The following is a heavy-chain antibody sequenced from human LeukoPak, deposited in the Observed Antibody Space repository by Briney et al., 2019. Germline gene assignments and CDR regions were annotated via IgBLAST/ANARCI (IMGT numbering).Heavy chain of an antibody. Sequence: GGSLRLSCTASGFTFSDYWMAWVRQAPGKGLEWVANIKQDGSAKYYVDSVKGRFTISRDNAKNSLYLQMDSLRVEDTATYYCARWRGSTSERSDYWGQGTLVTVSS. CDR2: IKQDGSAK. D-gene: IGHD2-2*01. CDR1: GFTFSDYW. V-gene: IGHV3-7*01. CDR3: ARWRGSTSERSDY. J-gene: IGHJ4*02.